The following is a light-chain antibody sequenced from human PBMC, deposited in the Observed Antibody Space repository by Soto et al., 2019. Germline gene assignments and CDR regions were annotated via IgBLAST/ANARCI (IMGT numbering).Light chain of an antibody. J-gene: IGKJ4*01. Sequence: EIVMTQSPATLSVSPGERATLSCRASQSISSNLAWYQHKPGQAPRLVSYDASTRATDTPARFSGSGSGTEFTLTISSLQSEDLALYYCQQYDDGPLTFGGGTKGESK. V-gene: IGKV3D-15*01. CDR2: DAS. CDR3: QQYDDGPLT. CDR1: QSISSN.